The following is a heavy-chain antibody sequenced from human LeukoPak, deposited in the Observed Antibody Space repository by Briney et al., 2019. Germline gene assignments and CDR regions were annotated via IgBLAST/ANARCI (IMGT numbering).Heavy chain of an antibody. V-gene: IGHV4-59*08. Sequence: SETLSLTCSVSGGSISSYYWSWIRQPPGKGLEWIGFMYYTGASNYNPSLKSRVTISVDTSKIQFSLKLGSVTAADTAMYYCAKHGDYDGSLNHSFDIRGQGTMVTVSS. CDR2: MYYTGAS. CDR3: AKHGDYDGSLNHSFDI. D-gene: IGHD3-22*01. J-gene: IGHJ3*02. CDR1: GGSISSYY.